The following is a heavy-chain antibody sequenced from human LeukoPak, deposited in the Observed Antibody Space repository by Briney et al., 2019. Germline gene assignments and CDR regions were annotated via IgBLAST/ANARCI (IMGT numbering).Heavy chain of an antibody. CDR2: ISSSSSTI. CDR1: GFTFSSYG. D-gene: IGHD3-10*01. J-gene: IGHJ6*02. Sequence: GGSLRLSCAASGFTFSSYGMHWVRQAPGKGLEWVSYISSSSSTIYYADSVKGRFTISRDNAKNSLYLQMNSLRAEDTAVYYCARDKLLWFGELYHAGYYYYGMDVWGQGTTVTVSS. CDR3: ARDKLLWFGELYHAGYYYYGMDV. V-gene: IGHV3-48*04.